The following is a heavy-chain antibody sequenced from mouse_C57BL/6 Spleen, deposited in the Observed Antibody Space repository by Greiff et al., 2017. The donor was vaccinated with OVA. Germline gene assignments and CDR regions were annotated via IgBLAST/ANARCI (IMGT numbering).Heavy chain of an antibody. V-gene: IGHV3-6*01. CDR1: GYSITSGYY. J-gene: IGHJ2*01. D-gene: IGHD2-3*01. Sequence: EVQLQQSGPGLVKPSQSLSLTCSVTGYSITSGYYWNWIRQFPGNKLEWMGYISYDGSNNYNPSLKNRISITRDTSKNQFFLKLNSVTTEDTATYYCARDEEGDGYSDYWGQGTTLTVSS. CDR3: ARDEEGDGYSDY. CDR2: ISYDGSN.